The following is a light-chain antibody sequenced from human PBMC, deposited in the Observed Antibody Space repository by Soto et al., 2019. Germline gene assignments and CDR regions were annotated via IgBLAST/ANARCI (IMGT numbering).Light chain of an antibody. CDR3: SSYAGGNNIMV. CDR1: SSDVGAYNY. Sequence: QSALTQPPSASGSPGQSVTISCTGTSSDVGAYNYVSWYQQEPGTAPKLMIYAVNKRPSGVPDRFSGSKSGNTASLTVSGLRAADEADYFCSSYAGGNNIMVFGGGTKVTVL. J-gene: IGLJ2*01. V-gene: IGLV2-8*01. CDR2: AVN.